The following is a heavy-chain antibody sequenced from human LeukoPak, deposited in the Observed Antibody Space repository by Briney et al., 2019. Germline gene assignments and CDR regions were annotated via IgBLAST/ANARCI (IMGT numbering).Heavy chain of an antibody. J-gene: IGHJ4*02. CDR1: GYTFTSYA. V-gene: IGHV7-4-1*02. CDR2: IYINTGNP. D-gene: IGHD6-13*01. Sequence: ASVKVSCKASGYTFTSYAMNWVRQAPGQGLEWMGWIYINTGNPTYTQGFTGRFVFSLDTSVSTTYLQISNLKAEDTAVYYCARGIPVYGSSWSYYFDYWGQGTLVTVSS. CDR3: ARGIPVYGSSWSYYFDY.